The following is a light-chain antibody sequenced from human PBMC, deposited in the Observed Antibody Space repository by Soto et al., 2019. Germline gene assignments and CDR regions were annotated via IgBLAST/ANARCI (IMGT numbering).Light chain of an antibody. J-gene: IGKJ5*01. CDR3: QQSSSSPIT. CDR2: AAS. V-gene: IGKV3-20*01. Sequence: EIVLTQSPGTLSLSPGEGATLSCRASQSVTSSYLAWYQQKPGQAPRLLMYAASSRATGIPDRFSGSGSGTDFTLTISRLEAEDFAVYYCQQSSSSPITFGQGTRLEIK. CDR1: QSVTSSY.